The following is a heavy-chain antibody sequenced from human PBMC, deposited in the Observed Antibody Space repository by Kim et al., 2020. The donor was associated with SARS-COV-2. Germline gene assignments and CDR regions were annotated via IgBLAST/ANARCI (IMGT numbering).Heavy chain of an antibody. CDR2: INAGNGNT. D-gene: IGHD6-13*01. CDR3: AGVPGYYSSNKNWFDP. Sequence: ASVKVSCKASGYTFTSYAMHWVRQAPGQRLEWMGWINAGNGNTKYSQKFQGRVTITRDTSASTAYMELSSLRSEDTAVYYCAGVPGYYSSNKNWFDPWGQGTLVTVSS. CDR1: GYTFTSYA. V-gene: IGHV1-3*01. J-gene: IGHJ5*02.